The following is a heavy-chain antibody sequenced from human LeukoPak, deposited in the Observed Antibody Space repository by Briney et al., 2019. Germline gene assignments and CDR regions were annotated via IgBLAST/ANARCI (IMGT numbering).Heavy chain of an antibody. CDR2: IYHSGST. CDR1: GGSISSSNW. Sequence: PSGTLSLTCAVSGGSISSSNWWSWVRQPPGKGLEWLGEIYHSGSTNYNPSLKSRVTISVDKSKNQFSLKLSSVTAADTAVYYCARAGVTMISDAFDIWGQGTMVTVSS. D-gene: IGHD2-8*01. V-gene: IGHV4-4*02. CDR3: ARAGVTMISDAFDI. J-gene: IGHJ3*02.